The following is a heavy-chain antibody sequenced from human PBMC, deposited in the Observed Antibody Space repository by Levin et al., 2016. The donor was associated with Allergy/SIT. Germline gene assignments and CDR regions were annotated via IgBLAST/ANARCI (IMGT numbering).Heavy chain of an antibody. CDR2: INPSGGST. Sequence: WVRQAPGQGLEWMGIINPSGGSTSYAQKFQGRVTMTRDTSTSTVYMELSSLRSEDTAVYYCARAQPYSSSFSGYYYGMDVWGQGTTVTVSS. V-gene: IGHV1-46*01. J-gene: IGHJ6*02. D-gene: IGHD6-6*01. CDR3: ARAQPYSSSFSGYYYGMDV.